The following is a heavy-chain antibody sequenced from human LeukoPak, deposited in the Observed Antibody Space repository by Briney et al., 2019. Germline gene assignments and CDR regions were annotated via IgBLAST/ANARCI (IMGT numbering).Heavy chain of an antibody. CDR2: IRSKAYGGTT. CDR3: TRDSGLHYYDSSGHKGGIYYFDY. V-gene: IGHV3-49*04. D-gene: IGHD3-22*01. J-gene: IGHJ4*02. CDR1: GFTVGSHA. Sequence: GGSLRLSCAASGFTVGSHAMTWVRQAPGKGLEWVGFIRSKAYGGTTEYAASVKGRFTISRDDSKSIAYLQMNSLKTEDTAVYYCTRDSGLHYYDSSGHKGGIYYFDYWGQGTLVTVSS.